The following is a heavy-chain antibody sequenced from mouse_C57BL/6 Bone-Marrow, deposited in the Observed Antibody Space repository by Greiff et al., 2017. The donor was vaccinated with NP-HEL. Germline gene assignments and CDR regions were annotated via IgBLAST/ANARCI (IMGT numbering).Heavy chain of an antibody. CDR3: ARDFDGLLAY. CDR2: ISDGGSYT. CDR1: GFTFSSYA. V-gene: IGHV5-4*01. J-gene: IGHJ3*01. D-gene: IGHD2-3*01. Sequence: EVKLVESGGGLVKPGGSLKLSCAASGFTFSSYAMSWVRQTPEKRLEWVATISDGGSYTYYPDNVKGRFTISRDNAKNNLYLQMSHLKSEDTAMYYCARDFDGLLAYWGQGTLVTVSA.